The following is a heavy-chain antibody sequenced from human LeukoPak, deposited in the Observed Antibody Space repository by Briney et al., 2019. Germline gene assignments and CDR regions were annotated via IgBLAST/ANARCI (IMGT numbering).Heavy chain of an antibody. CDR3: ARTIAAAGSWADY. J-gene: IGHJ4*02. Sequence: PSETLSLTCTVSGASISSYYWSWIRQPPGKGLEWIGYIYYSGSTDYNPSLKRRVTISLDTSKNQFSLKLNSVTAADTAVYYCARTIAAAGSWADYWGQGTLVTVSS. CDR2: IYYSGST. CDR1: GASISSYY. V-gene: IGHV4-59*08. D-gene: IGHD6-13*01.